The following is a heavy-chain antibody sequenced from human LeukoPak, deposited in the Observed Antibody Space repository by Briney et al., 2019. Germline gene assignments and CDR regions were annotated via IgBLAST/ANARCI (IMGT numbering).Heavy chain of an antibody. Sequence: GGSLRLSCAASGFTFSSYEMNWFRQAPGKGLEWISAISGSSSNVYYAASVRGRFTISRDNAENSLYLQLNTMRAEDTAVYYCARGFRDTAMFLDYWGQGTLVTVSS. CDR2: ISGSSSNV. CDR1: GFTFSSYE. CDR3: ARGFRDTAMFLDY. V-gene: IGHV3-48*03. D-gene: IGHD5-18*01. J-gene: IGHJ4*02.